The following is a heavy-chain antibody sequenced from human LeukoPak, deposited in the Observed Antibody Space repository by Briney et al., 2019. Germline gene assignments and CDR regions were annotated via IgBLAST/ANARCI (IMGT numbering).Heavy chain of an antibody. CDR2: MNPNSGNT. J-gene: IGHJ6*02. V-gene: IGHV1-8*01. Sequence: WASVKVSRKASGYTFTSYDINWVREATGQGLEWTGWMNPNSGNTGYAQKFQGRVTMTRNTSISTAYMELSSLRSEDTAVYYCARVGGYYYYYGMDVWGQGTTVTVSS. CDR1: GYTFTSYD. CDR3: ARVGGYYYYYGMDV.